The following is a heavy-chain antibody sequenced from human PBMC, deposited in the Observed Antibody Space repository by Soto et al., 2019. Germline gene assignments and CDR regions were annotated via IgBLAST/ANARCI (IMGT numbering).Heavy chain of an antibody. D-gene: IGHD2-15*01. CDR1: GFTVSSNY. CDR3: AGDRRGCSGGSCYSHYYYGMDV. J-gene: IGHJ6*02. CDR2: IYSGGST. V-gene: IGHV3-53*01. Sequence: PGGSLRLSCAASGFTVSSNYMSWVRQAPGKGLEWVSVIYSGGSTYYADSVKGRFTISRDNSKNTLYLQMNSLRAEDTAVYYCAGDRRGCSGGSCYSHYYYGMDVWGQGTTVTVSS.